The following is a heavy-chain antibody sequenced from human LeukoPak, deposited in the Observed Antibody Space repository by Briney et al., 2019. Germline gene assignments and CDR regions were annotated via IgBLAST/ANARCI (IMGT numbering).Heavy chain of an antibody. Sequence: TASETLSLTCTVSGGSISTSSYYWGWIRQPPGKGLECIGYIHYTGSTNYNPSLKTRVTISVDTSKNQFSLKLNSVTAADTAVYYCARGTRSSGSLRYWGQGTLVTVSS. CDR2: IHYTGST. V-gene: IGHV4-61*05. CDR1: GGSISTSSYY. J-gene: IGHJ4*02. D-gene: IGHD6-19*01. CDR3: ARGTRSSGSLRY.